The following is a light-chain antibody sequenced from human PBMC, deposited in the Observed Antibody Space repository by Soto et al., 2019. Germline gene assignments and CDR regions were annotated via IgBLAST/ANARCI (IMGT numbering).Light chain of an antibody. Sequence: QSVLTQPRSASGSPGQSVTISCTGTSSNIRGYSYVSGYQQHAGKAPKLMIYEVSKRPSGVPDRFSGSKSGNTASLTVSGLQAEDEADYYSTSYAGTNNPMYVFGTGTKVTVL. CDR1: SSNIRGYSY. CDR2: EVS. J-gene: IGLJ1*01. V-gene: IGLV2-8*01. CDR3: TSYAGTNNPMYV.